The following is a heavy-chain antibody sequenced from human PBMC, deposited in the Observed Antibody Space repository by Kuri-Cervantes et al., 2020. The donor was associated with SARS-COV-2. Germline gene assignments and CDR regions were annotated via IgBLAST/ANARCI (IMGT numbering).Heavy chain of an antibody. CDR1: GGSFSGYY. Sequence: ESLKISCAVYGGSFSGYYWSWIRQPPGKGLEWIGEINHSGSTNYNPSLKSRVTISVDTSKNQFSLQLTSVTAADTAVYYCARVLDCSGGSCYSDHYYYGMDVWGQGTTVTVSS. J-gene: IGHJ6*02. D-gene: IGHD2-15*01. V-gene: IGHV4-34*01. CDR2: INHSGST. CDR3: ARVLDCSGGSCYSDHYYYGMDV.